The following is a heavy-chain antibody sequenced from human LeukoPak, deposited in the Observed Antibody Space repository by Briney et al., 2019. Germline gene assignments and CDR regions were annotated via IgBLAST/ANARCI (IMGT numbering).Heavy chain of an antibody. CDR2: IKQDGSEE. D-gene: IGHD3-22*01. CDR3: ARVPLHYDSSEDY. J-gene: IGHJ4*02. CDR1: GFTFSSYW. V-gene: IGHV3-7*01. Sequence: GGSLRLSCAASGFTFSSYWMSWVRQAPGKGLEWVANIKQDGSEEYYVDSVKGRFTISRDNAKNSLNLQMNSLRVEDTAVYYCARVPLHYDSSEDYWGQGTLVTVSS.